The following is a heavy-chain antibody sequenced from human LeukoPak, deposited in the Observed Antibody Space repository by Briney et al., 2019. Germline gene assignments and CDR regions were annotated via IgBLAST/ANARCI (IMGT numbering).Heavy chain of an antibody. Sequence: GGSLRLSCAASGFTFSTYWMSWVRQAPGKGLEWLANIKEDGTGKNHVDSVKGRFTISRDNAKNSLYLQMNSLRAEDTAVYHCMMSLTAHYYYGMDVWGQGTTVTVSS. D-gene: IGHD2-21*02. CDR1: GFTFSTYW. CDR2: IKEDGTGK. CDR3: MMSLTAHYYYGMDV. J-gene: IGHJ6*02. V-gene: IGHV3-7*02.